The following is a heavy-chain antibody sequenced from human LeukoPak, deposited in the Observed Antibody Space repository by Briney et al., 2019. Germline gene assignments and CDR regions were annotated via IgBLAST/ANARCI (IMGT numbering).Heavy chain of an antibody. D-gene: IGHD5-12*01. CDR1: GYTFTSYH. Sequence: ASVKVSCKASGYTFTSYHMHWVRQAPGQGLEWMGWISAYNGNTNYAQKLQGRVTMTTDTSTSTAYMELRSLRSDDTAVYYCARGIGGVDIVATSPWGQGTLVTVSS. CDR2: ISAYNGNT. CDR3: ARGIGGVDIVATSP. V-gene: IGHV1-18*04. J-gene: IGHJ5*02.